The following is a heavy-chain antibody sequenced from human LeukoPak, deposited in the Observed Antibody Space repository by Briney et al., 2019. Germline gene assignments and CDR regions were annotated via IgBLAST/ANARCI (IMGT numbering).Heavy chain of an antibody. Sequence: GRSLKLSCAASGFTYSIYEMNWVRQAPGKALEGVSYISSSGSTIYYAHSVKGRFTISRDNAKNSVYLQMSSLRAEDTAVYYCARGEAAAGTNWFDPWGQGTLVTVSS. D-gene: IGHD6-13*01. J-gene: IGHJ5*02. CDR1: GFTYSIYE. CDR2: ISSSGSTI. CDR3: ARGEAAAGTNWFDP. V-gene: IGHV3-48*03.